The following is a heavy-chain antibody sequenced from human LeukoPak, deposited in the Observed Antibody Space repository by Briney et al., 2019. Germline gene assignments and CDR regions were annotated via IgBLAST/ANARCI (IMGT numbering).Heavy chain of an antibody. J-gene: IGHJ4*02. CDR3: ANDRSTAGEY. CDR2: IASTGSST. Sequence: PGGSLRLSCAASGFTFSNYVMSWVRQAPGKGLEWVSTIASTGSSTYFADSVMGRFTISRDNSKSTLYLQMNSLRAEDTAVYYCANDRSTAGEYWGQGTLVTVS. V-gene: IGHV3-23*01. D-gene: IGHD6-13*01. CDR1: GFTFSNYV.